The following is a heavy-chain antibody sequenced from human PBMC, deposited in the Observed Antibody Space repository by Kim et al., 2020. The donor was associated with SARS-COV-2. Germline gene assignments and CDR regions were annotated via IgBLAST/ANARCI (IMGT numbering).Heavy chain of an antibody. CDR3: ARDRSVVVVAADYFDY. V-gene: IGHV3-11*04. D-gene: IGHD2-15*01. Sequence: SGKGRSTISRDKAKNSLYLQMNSLRAEDTAVYYCARDRSVVVVAADYFDYWGQGTLVTVSS. J-gene: IGHJ4*02.